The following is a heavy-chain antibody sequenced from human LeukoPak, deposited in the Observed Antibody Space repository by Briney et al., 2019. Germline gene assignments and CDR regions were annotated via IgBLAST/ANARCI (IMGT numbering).Heavy chain of an antibody. D-gene: IGHD6-13*01. V-gene: IGHV4-38-2*02. CDR3: ASQQQLVLLDWFDP. CDR2: IYHSGST. CDR1: GYSTSSGYY. Sequence: SETLSLTCTVSGYSTSSGYYWGWIRQPPGKGLEWIGNIYHSGSTYYNPSLKSRLTISVDTSKNQFSLKLSYVTAADTAVYYCASQQQLVLLDWFDPWGQGTLVTVSS. J-gene: IGHJ5*02.